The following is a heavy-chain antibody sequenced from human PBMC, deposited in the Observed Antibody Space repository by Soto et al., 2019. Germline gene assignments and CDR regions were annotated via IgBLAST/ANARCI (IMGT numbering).Heavy chain of an antibody. CDR2: INPNSGGT. CDR3: ARVYYDSRGWQLAY. Sequence: ASVKVSCKASGYTFTGYYMHWVRQAPGQGLEWMGWINPNSGGTNYAQKFQGWVTMTRDTSISTAYMELSRLRSDDTAVYYCARVYYDSRGWQLAYWGQGTLVTVSS. D-gene: IGHD6-19*01. V-gene: IGHV1-2*04. J-gene: IGHJ4*02. CDR1: GYTFTGYY.